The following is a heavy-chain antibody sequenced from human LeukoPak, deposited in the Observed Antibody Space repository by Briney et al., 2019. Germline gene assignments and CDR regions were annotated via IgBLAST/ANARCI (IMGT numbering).Heavy chain of an antibody. CDR1: GFTFSSYA. Sequence: GRSLRLSCAASGFTFSSYAMHWVRQAPGKGLEYVSAISSYGDSTYYADSVKGRFTISRDNSKKTLYLEMGSLRAEDMAVYYCARGNRGNYYYGMDVWGQGTTVTVSS. V-gene: IGHV3-64*02. J-gene: IGHJ6*02. CDR2: ISSYGDST. CDR3: ARGNRGNYYYGMDV.